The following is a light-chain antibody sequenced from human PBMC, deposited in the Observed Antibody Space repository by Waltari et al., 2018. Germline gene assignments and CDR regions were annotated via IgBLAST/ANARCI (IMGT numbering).Light chain of an antibody. CDR3: ATWDSSLRSVV. J-gene: IGLJ2*01. CDR1: SSNLGDNY. V-gene: IGLV1-51*02. CDR2: ENV. Sequence: QSVLTQPPSVSAAPGQKVTISCSGSSSNLGDNYVTWYQQLPGTAPKLLILENVKRPSGIPDRFSGSKSGTSGTLGITGLLTGDEADYYCATWDSSLRSVVFGGGTKLTVL.